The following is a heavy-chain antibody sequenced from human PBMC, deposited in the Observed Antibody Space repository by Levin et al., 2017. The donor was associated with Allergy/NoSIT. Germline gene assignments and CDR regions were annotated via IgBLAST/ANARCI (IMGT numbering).Heavy chain of an antibody. J-gene: IGHJ6*02. D-gene: IGHD3-3*01. CDR1: GGTFSSYA. V-gene: IGHV1-69*06. CDR3: ARGFGVVKNYYYYYGMDV. CDR2: IIPIFGTA. Sequence: SVKVSCKASGGTFSSYAISWVRQAPGQGLEWMGGIIPIFGTANYAQKFQGRVTITADKSTSTAYMELSSLRSEDTAVYYCARGFGVVKNYYYYYGMDVWGQGTTVTVSS.